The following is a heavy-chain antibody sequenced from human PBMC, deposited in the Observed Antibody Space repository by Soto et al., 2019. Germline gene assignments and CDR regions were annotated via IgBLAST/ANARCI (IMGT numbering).Heavy chain of an antibody. J-gene: IGHJ5*02. CDR1: GGSISSYY. CDR2: IYYSGTT. CDR3: ARARTVYTGYDPFWFDA. Sequence: SETLSLTCTVSGGSISSYYWSWIRQPPGKGLEWIGYIYYSGTTNYSPSLKSRVTISVDTSKNQFSLKLSSVTAADTAVYYCARARTVYTGYDPFWFDAWGQGTLVTVSS. D-gene: IGHD5-12*01. V-gene: IGHV4-59*01.